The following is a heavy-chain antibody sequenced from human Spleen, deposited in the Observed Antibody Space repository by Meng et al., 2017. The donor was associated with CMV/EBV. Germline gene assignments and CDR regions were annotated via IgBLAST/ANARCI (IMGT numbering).Heavy chain of an antibody. J-gene: IGHJ6*02. Sequence: GESLKISCAASGFTFDDYAMHWVRQAPGKGLEWVAFIRYDGSNKYYADSVKGRFTISRDNSKNTLYLQMNSLRAEDTAVYYCAKDNGYLGVWGQGTTVTVSS. CDR3: AKDNGYLGV. D-gene: IGHD2-2*03. CDR1: GFTFDDYA. V-gene: IGHV3-30*02. CDR2: IRYDGSNK.